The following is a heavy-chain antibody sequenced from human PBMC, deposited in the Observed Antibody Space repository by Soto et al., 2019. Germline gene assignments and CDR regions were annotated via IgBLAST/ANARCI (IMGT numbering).Heavy chain of an antibody. J-gene: IGHJ4*02. CDR2: IDGSGGIT. CDR1: GFTFGTTD. CDR3: ALRKTGSYFDY. Sequence: GGSLRLSCAASGFTFGTTDMSWVRQAPGEGLEWVSTIDGSGGITYYADSVKGRFTISRDNSRNTVYLQMNSLRGDDTALYYCALRKTGSYFDYWGQGTLVTVSS. D-gene: IGHD1-26*01. V-gene: IGHV3-23*01.